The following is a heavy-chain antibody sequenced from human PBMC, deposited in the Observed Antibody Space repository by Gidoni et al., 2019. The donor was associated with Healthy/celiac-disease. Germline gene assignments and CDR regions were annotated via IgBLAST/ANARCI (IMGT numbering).Heavy chain of an antibody. CDR1: GFTFSSYA. CDR2: ISGSGGST. CDR3: AKSRNLWSGYYDAFDI. D-gene: IGHD3-3*01. Sequence: EVQLLESGGGLVQPGGSLRLSCAASGFTFSSYAMSWVRQAPGKGLEWVSAISGSGGSTYYADSVKGRFTISRDNSKNTLYLQMNSLRAEDTAVYYCAKSRNLWSGYYDAFDIWGQGTMVTVSS. J-gene: IGHJ3*02. V-gene: IGHV3-23*01.